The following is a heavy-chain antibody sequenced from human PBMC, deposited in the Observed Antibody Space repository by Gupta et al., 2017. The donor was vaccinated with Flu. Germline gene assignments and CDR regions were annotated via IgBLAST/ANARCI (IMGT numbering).Heavy chain of an antibody. V-gene: IGHV3-74*03. Sequence: FRSFWMHWVRQVPGKGLVWVSRINSDGSTTTYADSVKGRFTISRDNAKNTLYLQMNSLRAEDTAVYFCAREAGRYYTGFDVWGQGTTVTVSS. J-gene: IGHJ6*02. CDR3: AREAGRYYTGFDV. CDR1: FRSFW. CDR2: INSDGSTT.